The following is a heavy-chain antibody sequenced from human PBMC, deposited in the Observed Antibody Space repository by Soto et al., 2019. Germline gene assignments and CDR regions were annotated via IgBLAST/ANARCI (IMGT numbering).Heavy chain of an antibody. V-gene: IGHV1-69*13. Sequence: ASVKVSCKASGGTFSSYAISWVRQAPGQGLEWMGGIIPIFGTANYAQKFQGRVTITADESTSTAYMELSSLRSEDTAVYYCARESIVVVVAATRAFDIWGQGTMVTVSS. CDR1: GGTFSSYA. D-gene: IGHD2-15*01. J-gene: IGHJ3*02. CDR2: IIPIFGTA. CDR3: ARESIVVVVAATRAFDI.